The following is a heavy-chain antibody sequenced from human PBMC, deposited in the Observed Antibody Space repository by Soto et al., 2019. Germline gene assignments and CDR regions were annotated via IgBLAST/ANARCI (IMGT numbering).Heavy chain of an antibody. CDR2: TYKSNT. CDR1: GYSFTSYG. CDR3: ARGPTVGDF. D-gene: IGHD3-16*01. J-gene: IGHJ3*01. V-gene: IGHV1-18*01. Sequence: QVQLVQSGAEVRKPGASVKVFCKASGYSFTSYGITWVRQAPGQGLEWMGGTYKSNTNYAQKVQGRVTMTTDTSTSTAYMELRSLTSDDTAVYYCARGPTVGDFWGQGTLVTVSS.